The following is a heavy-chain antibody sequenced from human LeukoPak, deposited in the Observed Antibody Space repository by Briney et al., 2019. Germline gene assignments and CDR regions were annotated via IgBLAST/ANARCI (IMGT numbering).Heavy chain of an antibody. CDR2: IYYSGST. Sequence: KPSETLSLTCTVSGGSISSSSYYWGWIRQPPGKGLEWIGSIYYSGSTYYNPSLKSRVTISVDTSKNQFSLELSSVTAADTAVYYCARHGVETVRGVIQHTLFDYWGQGILVTVSS. J-gene: IGHJ4*02. CDR1: GGSISSSSYY. V-gene: IGHV4-39*01. D-gene: IGHD3-10*01. CDR3: ARHGVETVRGVIQHTLFDY.